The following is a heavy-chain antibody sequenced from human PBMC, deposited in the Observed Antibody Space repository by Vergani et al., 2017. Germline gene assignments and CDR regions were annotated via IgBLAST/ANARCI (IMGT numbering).Heavy chain of an antibody. CDR3: TTAWGLYYLHGEYFQY. V-gene: IGHV3-23*01. CDR2: ISSGGGDI. D-gene: IGHD3-10*01. Sequence: ENGGGLVQPGGSRRLSCAGAGFTFDTYTMAYVRQAPGKGLEWVATISSGGGDIFYADSVKGRFTISRDNSKNTLFLQMNSLKDEDTAVYYCTTAWGLYYLHGEYFQYWGRGTLVSVSS. CDR1: GFTFDTYT. J-gene: IGHJ1*01.